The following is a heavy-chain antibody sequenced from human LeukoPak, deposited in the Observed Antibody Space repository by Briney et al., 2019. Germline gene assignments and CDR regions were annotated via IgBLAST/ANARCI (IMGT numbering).Heavy chain of an antibody. D-gene: IGHD3-9*01. CDR2: ISGSGGST. V-gene: IGHV3-23*01. J-gene: IGHJ4*02. CDR1: GFTFSSYA. Sequence: GGSRRLSCAASGFTFSSYAMSWVRQAPGKGLEWVSAISGSGGSTYYADSVKGRFTISRDNSKNTQYLQMNSLRAEGTAVYYCAKDHRDILTGYGLICDYWGQGTLVTVSS. CDR3: AKDHRDILTGYGLICDY.